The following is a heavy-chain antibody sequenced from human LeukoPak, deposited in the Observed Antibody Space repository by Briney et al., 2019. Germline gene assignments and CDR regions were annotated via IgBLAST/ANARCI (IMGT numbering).Heavy chain of an antibody. CDR3: AREGCSSTSCPRGSFDY. Sequence: RGSLRLSCTASGFTFSSYTMHWVRQAPGKGLEWVAVISYDGSNKYYADSVKGRFTISRDNSKNTLYLQMYSLRAEDTAVYYCAREGCSSTSCPRGSFDYWGQGTLVTVSS. J-gene: IGHJ4*02. V-gene: IGHV3-30*01. CDR1: GFTFSSYT. D-gene: IGHD2-2*01. CDR2: ISYDGSNK.